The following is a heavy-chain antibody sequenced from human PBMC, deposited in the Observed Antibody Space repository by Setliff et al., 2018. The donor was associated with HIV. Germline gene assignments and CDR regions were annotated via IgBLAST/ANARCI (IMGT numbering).Heavy chain of an antibody. D-gene: IGHD3-16*02. V-gene: IGHV3-48*01. J-gene: IGHJ6*03. Sequence: AGGSLRLSCAASGFTFSTYSMNWVRQAPGKGLEWVSYISGTSGTMYYADSVKGRFTISRDNAKNSLFLQMNSLTAEDTAVCYCARDPRASYLSYYYYHYLDVWGKGTTVTVSS. CDR2: ISGTSGTM. CDR1: GFTFSTYS. CDR3: ARDPRASYLSYYYYHYLDV.